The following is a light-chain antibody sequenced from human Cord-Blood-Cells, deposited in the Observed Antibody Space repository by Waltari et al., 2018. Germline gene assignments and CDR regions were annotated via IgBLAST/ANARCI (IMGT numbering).Light chain of an antibody. V-gene: IGKV3-11*01. J-gene: IGKJ3*01. CDR1: QSVSSY. CDR3: QQRSNWLT. Sequence: EIVLTQSPATLSLSPGERAPLPCRASQSVSSYLAWYQQKPGQAPRLLIYDASNRATGIPARFSGSGSGTDFTLTISSLEPEDFAVYYCQQRSNWLTFGPGTKVDIK. CDR2: DAS.